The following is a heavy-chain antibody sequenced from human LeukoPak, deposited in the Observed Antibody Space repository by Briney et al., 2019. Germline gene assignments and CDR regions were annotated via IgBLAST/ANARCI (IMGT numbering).Heavy chain of an antibody. CDR1: GYTFTTYG. V-gene: IGHV1-18*01. CDR3: ARLNLYYFDY. CDR2: ISGYSGDT. J-gene: IGHJ4*02. Sequence: ASVKVSCKASGYTFTTYGFSWVRQAPGQGLEWMGWISGYSGDTNYAQNLQGRVTMTIDTSTSTAYMELRSLRSDDTAVYYCARLNLYYFDYWGQGTLVTVSS.